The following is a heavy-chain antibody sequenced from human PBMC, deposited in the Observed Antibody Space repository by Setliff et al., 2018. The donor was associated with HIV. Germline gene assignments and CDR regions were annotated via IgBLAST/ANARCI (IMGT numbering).Heavy chain of an antibody. V-gene: IGHV4-34*01. D-gene: IGHD3-16*01. CDR3: ARAYRDNVWGSWRQISSWFDS. J-gene: IGHJ5*01. Sequence: SETLSLTCAVYGGSFNEYYWNWIRQIPGKGLEWIGEINHSGSTNCNESLKRRLRISVDTSKNQFSLSLNSVTAADTAVYYCARAYRDNVWGSWRQISSWFDSWGQGNLVTVSS. CDR2: INHSGST. CDR1: GGSFNEYY.